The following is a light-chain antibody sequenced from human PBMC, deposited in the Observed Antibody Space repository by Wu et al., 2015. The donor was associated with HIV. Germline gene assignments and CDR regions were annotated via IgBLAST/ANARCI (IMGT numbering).Light chain of an antibody. J-gene: IGKJ2*01. Sequence: EIVLTQSPGTLSLSPGERATLSCRASQSVSSTSLAWYQQKSGQAPKLLIYGASNRATGIPDRFSGGGSGTDFTLTISRLEPEDFAVYYCQHYGTSPPYTFGPGDRSWRIK. CDR3: QHYGTSPPYT. CDR2: GAS. V-gene: IGKV3-20*01. CDR1: QSVSSTS.